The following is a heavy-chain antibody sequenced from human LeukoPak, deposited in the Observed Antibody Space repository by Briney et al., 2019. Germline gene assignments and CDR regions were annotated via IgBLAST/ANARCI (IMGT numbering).Heavy chain of an antibody. Sequence: GGSLRLSCAASGFTFSSYAMHWVRQAPGKGLEWVAVISYDGSNKYYADSVKGRFTISRDNSKNTLYLQMNSLRAEDTAVYYCARARSEDAFDIWGQGTMVTVSS. CDR3: ARARSEDAFDI. J-gene: IGHJ3*02. CDR2: ISYDGSNK. V-gene: IGHV3-30-3*01. CDR1: GFTFSSYA.